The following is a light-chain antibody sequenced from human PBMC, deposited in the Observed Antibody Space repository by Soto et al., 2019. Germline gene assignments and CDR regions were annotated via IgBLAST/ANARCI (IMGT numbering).Light chain of an antibody. CDR2: NNN. CDR1: DSNIASNT. CDR3: ASWDDSLSGVV. Sequence: QSVLTQPPSASGTPGQGVTISCSGSDSNIASNTVSWYQQLPGMTPKLLIYNNNQRPSGVPDRISGSKSGTSASLAIRGLQSEDEADYYCASWDDSLSGVVFGGGTKLTVL. J-gene: IGLJ3*02. V-gene: IGLV1-44*01.